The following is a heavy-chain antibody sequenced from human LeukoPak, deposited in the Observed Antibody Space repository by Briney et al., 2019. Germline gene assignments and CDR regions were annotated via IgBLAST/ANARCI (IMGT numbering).Heavy chain of an antibody. D-gene: IGHD3-16*02. V-gene: IGHV4-59*08. CDR2: IYDNGYT. Sequence: SETLSLTCTVSGGSMSTYYWSWIRQPPGKGLEWIGYIYDNGYTHYNPSLKSRVSISLDTSKSQFSLNLSSVTAADTAVYYCARRAFGGVIAANWFDPWGQGTLVTVSS. J-gene: IGHJ5*02. CDR3: ARRAFGGVIAANWFDP. CDR1: GGSMSTYY.